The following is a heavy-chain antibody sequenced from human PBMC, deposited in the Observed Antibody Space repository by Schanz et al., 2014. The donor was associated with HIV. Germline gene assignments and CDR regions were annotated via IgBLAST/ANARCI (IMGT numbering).Heavy chain of an antibody. CDR2: IIPIFGTA. D-gene: IGHD6-13*01. Sequence: QVQLVQSGAEVKKPGSSVTVSCTASGGTFSSYAISWVRQAPGQGLEWMGGIIPIFGTANYAQKFQGRVTITADKSTSTAYMELSSLRSEDTAVYYCARGALGLAAAGSYYFYYGMDVWGQGTTVTVSS. CDR3: ARGALGLAAAGSYYFYYGMDV. V-gene: IGHV1-69*06. J-gene: IGHJ6*02. CDR1: GGTFSSYA.